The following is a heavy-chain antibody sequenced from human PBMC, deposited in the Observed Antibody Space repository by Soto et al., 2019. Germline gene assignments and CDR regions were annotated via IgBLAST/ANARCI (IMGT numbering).Heavy chain of an antibody. CDR1: GFTFSSYT. D-gene: IGHD2-15*01. V-gene: IGHV3-48*01. CDR3: ARTSGYCSGGSCYGHLQH. J-gene: IGHJ1*01. CDR2: ISDSGSTT. Sequence: GGSLRLSCAASGFTFSSYTMTWVRQAPGKGLEWISYISDSGSTTYYADSVKGRFAISRDNAKNSLHLQMNSLRADDTAVYYYARTSGYCSGGSCYGHLQHWGQGTLVTVSS.